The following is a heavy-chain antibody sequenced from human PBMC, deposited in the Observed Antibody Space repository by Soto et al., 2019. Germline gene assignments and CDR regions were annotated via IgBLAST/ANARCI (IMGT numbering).Heavy chain of an antibody. CDR3: ASAPLAAAGTHHVTWLDP. J-gene: IGHJ5*02. D-gene: IGHD6-13*01. V-gene: IGHV1-18*04. CDR2: ISADKGNA. CDR1: CYTFTSYG. Sequence: GASVKVSCKASCYTFTSYGISWVRQAPEQGLEWMGWISADKGNANYAQKLQGRVTMATYTSTITAYWELSRLRSDDTAAYYCASAPLAAAGTHHVTWLDPLGPGTLLNVSS.